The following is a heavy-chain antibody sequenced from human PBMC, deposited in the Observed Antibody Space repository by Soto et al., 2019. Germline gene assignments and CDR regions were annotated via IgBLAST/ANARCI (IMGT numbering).Heavy chain of an antibody. J-gene: IGHJ6*02. D-gene: IGHD6-13*01. V-gene: IGHV5-10-1*01. CDR1: GYSFTSYW. Sequence: PGESLKISCKGSGYSFTSYWISWVRQMPGKGLEWMGRIDPSDSYTNYSPSFQGHVTISADRSISTAYLQWNSLEASDSAIYFCARHRYSTCLNYGMDVSGQGTTVTVSS. CDR2: IDPSDSYT. CDR3: ARHRYSTCLNYGMDV.